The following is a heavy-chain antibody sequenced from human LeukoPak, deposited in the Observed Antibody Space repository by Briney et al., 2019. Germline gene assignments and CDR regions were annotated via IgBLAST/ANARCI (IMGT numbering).Heavy chain of an antibody. CDR3: AKDDGSIAAAGSLFDY. V-gene: IGHV3-30*18. D-gene: IGHD6-13*01. Sequence: GGSLRLSCAASGFTFSSYGMHWVHQAPGKGLEWVAVISYDGSNKYYADSVKGRFTISRDNSKNTLYLQMNSLRAEDTAVYYCAKDDGSIAAAGSLFDYWGQGTLVTVSS. J-gene: IGHJ4*02. CDR2: ISYDGSNK. CDR1: GFTFSSYG.